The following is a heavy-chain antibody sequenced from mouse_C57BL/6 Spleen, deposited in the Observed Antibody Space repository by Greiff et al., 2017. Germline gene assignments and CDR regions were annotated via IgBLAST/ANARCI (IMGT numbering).Heavy chain of an antibody. V-gene: IGHV6-3*01. Sequence: EVHLVESGGGLVQPGGSMKLSCVASGFTFSNYWMNWVRQSPEKGLEWVAQIRLKSDNYATHYAESVKGRFTISRDDSKSIVYLQMNNLRAEDTGIYYCTAYLYDYWGQGTTLTVSS. CDR3: TAYLYDY. J-gene: IGHJ2*01. CDR2: IRLKSDNYAT. CDR1: GFTFSNYW.